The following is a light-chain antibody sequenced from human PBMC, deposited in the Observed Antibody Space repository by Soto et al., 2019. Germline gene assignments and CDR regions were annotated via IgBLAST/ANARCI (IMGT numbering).Light chain of an antibody. CDR2: EVS. CDR3: SSYAGSHNVV. CDR1: SSDVGGYNY. J-gene: IGLJ2*01. Sequence: QSVLTQPPSASGSPGQSVTISCTGTSSDVGGYNYVSWYQQHPGKAPKLMIYEVSKRPSGVPDRFSGSKSGNTASLTVSGLQAEDEADYYCSSYAGSHNVVFGGGTKLTV. V-gene: IGLV2-8*01.